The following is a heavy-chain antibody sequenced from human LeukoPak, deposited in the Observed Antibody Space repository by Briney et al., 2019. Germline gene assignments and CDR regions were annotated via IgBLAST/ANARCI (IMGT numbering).Heavy chain of an antibody. J-gene: IGHJ4*02. CDR2: IYYSGST. Sequence: SETLSLTCTVSGGSISSSSYYWGWIRQPPGKGLEWIGSIYYSGSTYYNPSLKSRVTISVDTSKNQFSLKLSSVTAADTAVYYCARLNSRSTGSDYWGQGTLVTVSS. D-gene: IGHD6-6*01. V-gene: IGHV4-39*01. CDR3: ARLNSRSTGSDY. CDR1: GGSISSSSYY.